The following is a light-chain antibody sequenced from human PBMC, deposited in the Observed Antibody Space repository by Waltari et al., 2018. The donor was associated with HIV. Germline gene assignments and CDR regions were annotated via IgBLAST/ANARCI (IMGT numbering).Light chain of an antibody. J-gene: IGLJ2*01. CDR1: ALPKKY. V-gene: IGLV3-10*01. Sequence: SYELTQPPSVAVSPGQTARITCTGDALPKKYASWYQQKSGQAPVLVIYEDSTRPSGFRARFSGSSSGTTATLTISRAQVEYEADYYCYSTDNSGHHRVFGTGTKLTVL. CDR3: YSTDNSGHHRV. CDR2: EDS.